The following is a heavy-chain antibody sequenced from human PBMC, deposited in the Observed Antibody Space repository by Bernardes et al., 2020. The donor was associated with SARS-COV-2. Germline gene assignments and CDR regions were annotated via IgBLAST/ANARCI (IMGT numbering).Heavy chain of an antibody. CDR3: VRGGFWSGYPNYFDF. D-gene: IGHD3-3*01. CDR2: ISGSGSTR. V-gene: IGHV3-48*02. CDR1: GFTFSDYS. Sequence: GGSLRLSCAASGFTFSDYSMNWVRQAPGKGLEWVSYISGSGSTRYYADSVKGRLTISRDNAKNSLYLQMNSLRDEDTAVYYCVRGGFWSGYPNYFDFWGQGTLVTVSS. J-gene: IGHJ4*02.